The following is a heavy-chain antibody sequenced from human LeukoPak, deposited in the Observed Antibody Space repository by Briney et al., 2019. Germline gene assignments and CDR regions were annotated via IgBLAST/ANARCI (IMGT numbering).Heavy chain of an antibody. Sequence: GGSLRLSCAASGFTFSSYSMNWVRQAPGKGLEWVSAISGSGGSTYYADSVKGRFTISRDNSKNTLYLQMNSLRAEDTAVYYCAKDRVGATILYYYYGMDVWGQGTTVTVSS. CDR1: GFTFSSYS. V-gene: IGHV3-23*01. CDR2: ISGSGGST. J-gene: IGHJ6*02. D-gene: IGHD1-26*01. CDR3: AKDRVGATILYYYYGMDV.